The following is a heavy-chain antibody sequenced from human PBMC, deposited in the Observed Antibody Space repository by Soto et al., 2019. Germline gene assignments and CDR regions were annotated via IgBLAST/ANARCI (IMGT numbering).Heavy chain of an antibody. Sequence: ASVKVSCKASGYTFTSYYMNWVRQAPGQGLEWMGWMNPNGGNTGYAQKFQGRVTMTRNTSISTAYMELSSLRSEDTAVYYCARGLRGYDILTGYYTGPWFDPWGQGTLVTVS. CDR1: GYTFTSYY. D-gene: IGHD3-9*01. V-gene: IGHV1-8*02. CDR3: ARGLRGYDILTGYYTGPWFDP. J-gene: IGHJ5*02. CDR2: MNPNGGNT.